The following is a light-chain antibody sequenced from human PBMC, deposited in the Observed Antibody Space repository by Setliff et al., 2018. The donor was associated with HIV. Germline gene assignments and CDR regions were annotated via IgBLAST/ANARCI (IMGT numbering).Light chain of an antibody. CDR1: SSNIGPDSN. J-gene: IGLJ1*01. CDR2: HNT. V-gene: IGLV1-40*01. CDR3: CSYVTGSTYV. Sequence: QSVLAQPPSVSGAPGQRVTISCTGSSSNIGPDSNVHWYQQLPGTAPKLLISHNTNRPSGVPDRFSGSKSGTSASLAITGLQVEDEADYFCCSYVTGSTYVFGIGTKVTVL.